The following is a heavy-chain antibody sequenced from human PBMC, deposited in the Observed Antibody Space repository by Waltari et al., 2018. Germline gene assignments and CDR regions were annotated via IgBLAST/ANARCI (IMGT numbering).Heavy chain of an antibody. Sequence: EVQLVESGGGLVQQGRSLRLSCLTSGFRFGAHSMSWARQAPGKGLEWVGFIKSKVNGGTAQYAASVKGRFTISRDDSKSIAYLQMNSLKTEDTAVYYCNRDRDWTLDYWGQGAVVTVSS. CDR3: NRDRDWTLDY. V-gene: IGHV3-49*04. CDR1: GFRFGAHS. J-gene: IGHJ4*02. D-gene: IGHD1-1*01. CDR2: IKSKVNGGTA.